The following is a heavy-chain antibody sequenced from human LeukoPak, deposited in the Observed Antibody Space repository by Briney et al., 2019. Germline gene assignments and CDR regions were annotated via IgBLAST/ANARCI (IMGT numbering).Heavy chain of an antibody. CDR1: GGSISSSSYY. CDR3: AREGPRGELSSPLDY. D-gene: IGHD3-16*02. V-gene: IGHV4-39*07. J-gene: IGHJ4*02. CDR2: IYYSGST. Sequence: PSETLSLTCTVSGGSISSSSYYWGWIRQPPGKGLEWIGSIYYSGSTYYNPSLKSRVTISVDTSKNQFSLKLSSVTAADTAVYYCAREGPRGELSSPLDYWGQGTLVTVSS.